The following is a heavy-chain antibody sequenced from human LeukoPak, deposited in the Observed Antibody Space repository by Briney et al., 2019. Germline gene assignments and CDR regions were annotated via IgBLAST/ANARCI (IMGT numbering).Heavy chain of an antibody. Sequence: SQTLSLTCTVSGGSISSGGYYWSWIRQHPGKGLEWIGYIYYSGSTYYNPSLKSRVTISVDTSKNQFSLKLSSVTAADTAVYYCARDLRAGKEYFQHWGQGTLVTVSS. V-gene: IGHV4-31*03. CDR2: IYYSGST. J-gene: IGHJ1*01. D-gene: IGHD6-19*01. CDR3: ARDLRAGKEYFQH. CDR1: GGSISSGGYY.